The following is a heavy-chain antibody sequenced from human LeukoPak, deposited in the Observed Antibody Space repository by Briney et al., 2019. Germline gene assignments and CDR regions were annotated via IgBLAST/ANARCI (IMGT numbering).Heavy chain of an antibody. CDR2: ISAYNGNT. Sequence: ASVKVSCKASGYTFTSYGISWVRQAPGQGLEWMGWISAYNGNTNYAQKLRGRVTMTTDTSTSTAYMELRSPRSDDTAVYYCARDRYYDSSGYGNIWGQGTMVTVSS. D-gene: IGHD3-22*01. V-gene: IGHV1-18*01. CDR3: ARDRYYDSSGYGNI. CDR1: GYTFTSYG. J-gene: IGHJ3*02.